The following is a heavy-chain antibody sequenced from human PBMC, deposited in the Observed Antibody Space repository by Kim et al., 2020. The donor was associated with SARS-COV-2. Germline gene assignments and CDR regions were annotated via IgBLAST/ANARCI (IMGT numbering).Heavy chain of an antibody. CDR2: ISAYNGNT. CDR3: ARDRLLWFGELLSQYYYYGMDV. Sequence: ASVKVSCKASGYTFTSYGISWVRQAPGQGLEWMGWISAYNGNTNYAQKLQGRVTMTTDTSTSTAYMELRSLRSDDTAVYYCARDRLLWFGELLSQYYYYGMDVWGQGTTVTVSS. CDR1: GYTFTSYG. D-gene: IGHD3-10*01. V-gene: IGHV1-18*01. J-gene: IGHJ6*02.